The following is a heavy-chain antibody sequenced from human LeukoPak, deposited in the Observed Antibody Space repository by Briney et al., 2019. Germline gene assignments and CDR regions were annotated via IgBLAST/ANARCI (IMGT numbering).Heavy chain of an antibody. J-gene: IGHJ3*01. Sequence: GGSLRLSCEASGFTFSTYGMHWVRQAPGKGLEWVAVIWHDGSIKYYADSVKGRFTISRDNSKNTLYLQMNSLRAEDTAVYYCARAVGPFDFWGPGTIVIVSS. CDR3: ARAVGPFDF. CDR2: IWHDGSIK. CDR1: GFTFSTYG. V-gene: IGHV3-33*08.